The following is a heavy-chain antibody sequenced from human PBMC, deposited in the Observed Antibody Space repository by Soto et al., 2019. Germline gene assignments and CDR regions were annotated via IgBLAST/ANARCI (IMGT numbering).Heavy chain of an antibody. CDR2: SGTT. Sequence: SETLSLTCTVSGGSIASYNYHWTWIRQSPGKGPEWIGSGTTYYNPSLRSRVTISVDTSKNQFFLRVSSVTAADTAVYYCTTYGGDTGRFDYWGQGILVTVSS. D-gene: IGHD4-17*01. CDR3: TTYGGDTGRFDY. J-gene: IGHJ4*02. CDR1: GGSIASYNYH. V-gene: IGHV4-39*01.